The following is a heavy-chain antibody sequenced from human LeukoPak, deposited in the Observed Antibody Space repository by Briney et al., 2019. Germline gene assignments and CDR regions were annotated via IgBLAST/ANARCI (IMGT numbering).Heavy chain of an antibody. D-gene: IGHD1-26*01. Sequence: GGSLRLSCAASGFTFSSYAMSWVRQAPGKGLEWVSTITGSGGSTYYADSVKGRFTISRDNSKNTLYLQMNSLRAEDTAVYYCAKEGVWDLGYFDYWGQGTLVTVSS. J-gene: IGHJ4*02. CDR1: GFTFSSYA. CDR3: AKEGVWDLGYFDY. CDR2: ITGSGGST. V-gene: IGHV3-23*01.